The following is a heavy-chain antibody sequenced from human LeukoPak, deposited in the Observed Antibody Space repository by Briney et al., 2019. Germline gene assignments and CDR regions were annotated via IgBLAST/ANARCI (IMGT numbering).Heavy chain of an antibody. J-gene: IGHJ4*02. V-gene: IGHV3-30*18. Sequence: PGGSLRLSCAASGFTFSSYGMPWVRQAPGKGLEWVAVISYDGSNRYYADSVKGRFTISRDNSKNTLYLQMNSLRAEDTAVYYCAKGLRQYYDFWGGSDYWGQGTLVTVSS. CDR1: GFTFSSYG. D-gene: IGHD3-3*01. CDR3: AKGLRQYYDFWGGSDY. CDR2: ISYDGSNR.